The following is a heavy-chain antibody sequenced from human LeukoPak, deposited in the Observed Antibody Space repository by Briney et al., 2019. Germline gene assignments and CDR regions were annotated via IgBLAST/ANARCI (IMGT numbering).Heavy chain of an antibody. CDR1: GGSFSGCY. CDR3: ARGADRGPFDY. Sequence: PSETLSLTCAVYGGSFSGCYWSWIRQPPGKGLEWIGEINHSGSTNYNPSLKSRVTISVDTSKNQFSLKLSSVTAADTAVYYCARGADRGPFDYWGQGTLVTVSS. J-gene: IGHJ4*02. V-gene: IGHV4-34*01. D-gene: IGHD3-10*01. CDR2: INHSGST.